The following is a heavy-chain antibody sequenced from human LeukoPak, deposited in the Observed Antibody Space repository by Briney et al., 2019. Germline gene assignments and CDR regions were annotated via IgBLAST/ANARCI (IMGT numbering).Heavy chain of an antibody. V-gene: IGHV1-2*02. Sequence: ASVKVSCKASGYTFTGYYIHWVRQAPGQGLEWMGWINPNNGGTDYVQKFQGRVSMTRDTSISTAYMELSRLRSDDTAVYYCARAHQGKWEVRGAKTWSAPGGGGTRVTASS. D-gene: IGHD1-26*01. CDR2: INPNNGGT. CDR3: ARAHQGKWEVRGAKTWSAP. J-gene: IGHJ5*02. CDR1: GYTFTGYY.